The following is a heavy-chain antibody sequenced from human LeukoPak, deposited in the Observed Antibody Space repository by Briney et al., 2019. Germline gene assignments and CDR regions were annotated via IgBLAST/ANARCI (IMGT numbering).Heavy chain of an antibody. D-gene: IGHD6-13*01. CDR2: IYYCGRT. V-gene: IGHV4-39*01. J-gene: IGHJ4*02. Sequence: SETLSLTCTVSGGSISSRRYYWLWIRQPPGKRLVWIGSIYYCGRTAHNPSSKRRVSISVDTSKIQFSLKLSSVTGGDTAVYYCARLEIQQLAVIDYWGQGTLVTV. CDR1: GGSISSRRYY. CDR3: ARLEIQQLAVIDY.